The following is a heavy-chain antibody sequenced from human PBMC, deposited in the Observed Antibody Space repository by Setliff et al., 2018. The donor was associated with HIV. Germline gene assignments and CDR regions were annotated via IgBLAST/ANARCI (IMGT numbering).Heavy chain of an antibody. J-gene: IGHJ5*02. CDR2: IYYSGST. D-gene: IGHD3-10*01. V-gene: IGHV4-59*05. Sequence: PSETLSLTCTVSGGSISSYYWSWFRQPPGKGLEWIGSIYYSGSTYYNPSLKSRVTISVDTSTNQFSLKLSSVTAADTAVYYCARTRSGTYYGEMNWFDPWGQGILVTVSS. CDR3: ARTRSGTYYGEMNWFDP. CDR1: GGSISSYY.